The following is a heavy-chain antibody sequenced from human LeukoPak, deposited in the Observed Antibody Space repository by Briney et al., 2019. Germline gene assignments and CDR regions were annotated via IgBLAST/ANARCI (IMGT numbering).Heavy chain of an antibody. J-gene: IGHJ4*02. CDR1: GYIFNSYA. D-gene: IGHD2-2*02. Sequence: ASVKVSCKASGYIFNSYAMHWVRQAPGQRLEWMGRIIPILGIANYAQKLQGRVTMTTDTSTSTAYMELRSLRSDDTAVYYCARDRDIVVVPAAIPSDYWGQGTLVTVSS. V-gene: IGHV1-3*01. CDR2: IIPILGIA. CDR3: ARDRDIVVVPAAIPSDY.